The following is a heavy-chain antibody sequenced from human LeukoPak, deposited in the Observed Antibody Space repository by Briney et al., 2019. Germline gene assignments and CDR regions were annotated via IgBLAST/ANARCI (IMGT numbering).Heavy chain of an antibody. D-gene: IGHD1-26*01. V-gene: IGHV3-7*01. J-gene: IGHJ3*01. CDR3: VRDKGGRSGAIYYDAFDV. CDR2: IDQGGSTK. CDR1: GGSFSGYY. Sequence: PSETLSLTCAVYGGSFSGYYWSWIRQPPGKGLEWVANIDQGGSTKYYVDSLKGRFTISRDNAKNSLYLQMNSLRAEDTAVYYCVRDKGGRSGAIYYDAFDVWGQGTMVTVSS.